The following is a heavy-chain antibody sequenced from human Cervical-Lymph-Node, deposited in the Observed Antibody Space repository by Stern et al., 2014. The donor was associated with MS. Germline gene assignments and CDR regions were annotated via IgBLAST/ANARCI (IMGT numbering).Heavy chain of an antibody. J-gene: IGHJ4*02. D-gene: IGHD3-3*01. Sequence: VQLEESGPGLVKPSETLSLTCTVSGGSFSSYHWSWIRQPAGKGLEWIGRLPNSGDTNYNPSLKGRVPMSVDTSKNQVSLKLSSVAAADTAVYYCARDYYTSGWPTFDFWGQGTLVTVSP. V-gene: IGHV4-4*07. CDR1: GGSFSSYH. CDR3: ARDYYTSGWPTFDF. CDR2: LPNSGDT.